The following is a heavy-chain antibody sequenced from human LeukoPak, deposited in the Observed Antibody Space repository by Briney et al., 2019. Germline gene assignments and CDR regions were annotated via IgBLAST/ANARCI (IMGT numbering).Heavy chain of an antibody. J-gene: IGHJ4*02. CDR3: ARERPQFRELKSGDY. Sequence: QPGGSLRLSCAASGFTFSTYWMSWVRQAPGKGLEWVANIKFDGTEKYYVDSVTARFTISRDNVKNSLYLQMNSLRAEDTAVYYCARERPQFRELKSGDYWGQGTLVTVSS. V-gene: IGHV3-7*01. CDR2: IKFDGTEK. CDR1: GFTFSTYW. D-gene: IGHD3-10*01.